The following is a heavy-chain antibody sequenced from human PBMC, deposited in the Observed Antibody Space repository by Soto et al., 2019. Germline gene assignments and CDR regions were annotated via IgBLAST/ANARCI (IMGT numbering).Heavy chain of an antibody. V-gene: IGHV1-18*04. CDR1: GYTFTSYG. CDR3: ARPQSINQLFNWLDP. Sequence: GASVKVSCKASGYTFTSYGISWVRQAPGQGLEWMGWISAYNGNTNYAQKLQGRVTMTTDTSTSTAYMELRSLRSEDTAVYYCARPQSINQLFNWLDPWGQGTPVTVSS. CDR2: ISAYNGNT. D-gene: IGHD2-2*01. J-gene: IGHJ5*02.